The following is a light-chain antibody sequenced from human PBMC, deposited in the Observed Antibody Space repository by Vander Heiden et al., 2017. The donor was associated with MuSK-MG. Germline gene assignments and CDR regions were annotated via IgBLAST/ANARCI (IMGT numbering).Light chain of an antibody. CDR1: QSINFY. V-gene: IGKV3-11*01. Sequence: VLTQSPATLSLSPGERATLSCRASQSINFYLAWYQQKPGQAPRLLIYGASNRATGIPARFSGSGSGTDFTLTISSLEPEDFAIYYCQQHNNWPLTLGEGTKVESK. CDR3: QQHNNWPLT. CDR2: GAS. J-gene: IGKJ4*01.